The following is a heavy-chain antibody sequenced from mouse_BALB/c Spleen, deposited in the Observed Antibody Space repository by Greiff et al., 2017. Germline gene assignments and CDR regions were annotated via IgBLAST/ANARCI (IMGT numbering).Heavy chain of an antibody. CDR3: ARDKVGLAY. CDR1: GFTFTDYY. V-gene: IGHV7-3*02. Sequence: EVKLMESGGGLVQPGGSLRLSCATSGFTFTDYYMSWVRQPPGKALEWLGFIRNKANGYTTEYSASVKGRFTISRDNSQSILYLQMNTLRAEDSATYYCARDKVGLAYWGQGTLVTVSA. CDR2: IRNKANGYTT. D-gene: IGHD4-1*01. J-gene: IGHJ3*01.